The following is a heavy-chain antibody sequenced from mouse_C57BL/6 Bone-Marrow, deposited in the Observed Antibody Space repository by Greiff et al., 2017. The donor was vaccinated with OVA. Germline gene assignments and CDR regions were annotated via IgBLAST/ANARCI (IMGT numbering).Heavy chain of an antibody. CDR3: ARHGRGLRYFDV. CDR2: ISSGGSYT. Sequence: EVQLVESGGDLVKPGGSLKLSCAASGFTFSSYGMSWVRQTPDKRLEWVATISSGGSYTYYPDSVKGRFTISRDNAKNTLYLQMSSLKSEDTAMYYCARHGRGLRYFDVWGTGTTVTVSS. D-gene: IGHD2-4*01. V-gene: IGHV5-6*01. CDR1: GFTFSSYG. J-gene: IGHJ1*03.